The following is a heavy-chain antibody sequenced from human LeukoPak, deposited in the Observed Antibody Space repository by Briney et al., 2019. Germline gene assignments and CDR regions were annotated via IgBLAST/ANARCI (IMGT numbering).Heavy chain of an antibody. J-gene: IGHJ4*02. CDR1: GGSISSGSYY. Sequence: PSETLSLTCTVSGGSISSGSYYWSWLRQPAGKGLEWIGRIYTSGSTNYNPSLKSRVTISVDTSKNQFSLKLSSVTAADTAVYYCARDWVDSYGSSFFDYWGQGTLVTVSS. D-gene: IGHD5-18*01. V-gene: IGHV4-61*02. CDR2: IYTSGST. CDR3: ARDWVDSYGSSFFDY.